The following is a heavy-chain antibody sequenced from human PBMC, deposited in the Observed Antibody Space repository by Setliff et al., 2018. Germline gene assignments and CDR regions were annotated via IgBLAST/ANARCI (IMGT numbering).Heavy chain of an antibody. CDR1: GYPFTSYD. J-gene: IGHJ6*04. V-gene: IGHV1-8*01. D-gene: IGHD3-3*01. CDR3: ARGRTRTSTIFGIVSLSP. CDR2: LNPGSGDT. Sequence: GASVKVSCKASGYPFTSYDMHWLRLTSGQGLEWMGWLNPGSGDTGFAPKFQGRVTVTRDTSVSTAYMELRSLTSEDTAVYYCARGRTRTSTIFGIVSLSPWGDGTTVTVSS.